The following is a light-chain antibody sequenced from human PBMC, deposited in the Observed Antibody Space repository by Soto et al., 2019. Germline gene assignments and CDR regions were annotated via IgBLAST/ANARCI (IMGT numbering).Light chain of an antibody. CDR2: DVS. V-gene: IGLV2-14*01. J-gene: IGLJ2*01. CDR1: SSDVGGYNY. Sequence: QSALTQPASVSGSPGQSITISCTGTSSDVGGYNYVSWYQQHPGKAPKLMIYDVSNRPSGVSSRFSGSKSGNTASLTISGLQAEDEAEYYCSSYTSSSILGVFGGGTQLTVL. CDR3: SSYTSSSILGV.